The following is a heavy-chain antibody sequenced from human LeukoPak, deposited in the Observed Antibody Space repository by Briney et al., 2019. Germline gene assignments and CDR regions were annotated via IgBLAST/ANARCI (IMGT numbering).Heavy chain of an antibody. Sequence: PGGSLRLSCAASGFTFSSYGMHWVRQAPGKGLEWVAVISYDGSNKYYADPVKGRFTISRDNSKNTLYLQMNSLRAEDTAEYYCAKAHGSSSCPDYWGQGTLVTVSS. CDR3: AKAHGSSSCPDY. CDR2: ISYDGSNK. V-gene: IGHV3-30*18. J-gene: IGHJ4*02. D-gene: IGHD6-13*01. CDR1: GFTFSSYG.